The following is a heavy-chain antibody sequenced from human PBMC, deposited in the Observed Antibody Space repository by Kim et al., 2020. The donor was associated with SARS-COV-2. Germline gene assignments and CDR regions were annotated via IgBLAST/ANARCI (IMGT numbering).Heavy chain of an antibody. Sequence: ASVKVSCKASGYTFTSYGISWVRQAPGQGLEWMGWISAYNGNTNYAQKLQGRVTMTTDTSTSTAYMELRSLRSDDTAVYYCVSTVTTYYYGMDVWGQGTTVTVSS. CDR3: VSTVTTYYYGMDV. J-gene: IGHJ6*02. D-gene: IGHD4-17*01. V-gene: IGHV1-18*01. CDR1: GYTFTSYG. CDR2: ISAYNGNT.